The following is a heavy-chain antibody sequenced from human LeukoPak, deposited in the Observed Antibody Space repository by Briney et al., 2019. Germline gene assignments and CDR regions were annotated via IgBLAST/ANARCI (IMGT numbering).Heavy chain of an antibody. J-gene: IGHJ6*03. D-gene: IGHD6-13*01. CDR3: ARGGIAAAGTGNYYMDV. V-gene: IGHV3-21*01. CDR2: ISSSSSYI. Sequence: GGSLRLSCAASGFTVSMRWVRQAPGKGLEWVSSISSSSSYIYYADSVKGRFTISRDNAKNSLYLQMNSLRAEDTAVYYCARGGIAAAGTGNYYMDVWGKGTTVTVSS. CDR1: GFTVS.